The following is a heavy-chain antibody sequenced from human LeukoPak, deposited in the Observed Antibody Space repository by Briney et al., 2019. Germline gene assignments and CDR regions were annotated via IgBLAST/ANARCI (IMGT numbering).Heavy chain of an antibody. J-gene: IGHJ5*01. CDR3: ATGYSDSLRSPLDS. D-gene: IGHD3-22*01. CDR2: ISDSSRGT. V-gene: IGHV3-23*01. CDR1: GFTFSNYA. Sequence: GGSLRLSCAASGFTFSNYAMTWVRQAPGKGLEWVSAISDSSRGTYYADSVKGRFTISRDDSKNTLFLQMNSLRAEDTAVYYCATGYSDSLRSPLDSWGQGTLVTVSS.